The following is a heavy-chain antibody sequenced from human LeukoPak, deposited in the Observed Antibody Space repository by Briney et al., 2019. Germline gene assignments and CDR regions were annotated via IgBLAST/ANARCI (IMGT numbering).Heavy chain of an antibody. CDR3: ARDLGSSLYYFDY. Sequence: GGSLRLSCAASGFTFSSYAMHWVRQAPGKGLEWVAVMSYDGSNKYYADSVKGRFTISRDNSKNTLYLQMNSLRAEDTAVYYCARDLGSSLYYFDYWGQGTLVTVSS. J-gene: IGHJ4*02. V-gene: IGHV3-30-3*01. CDR1: GFTFSSYA. CDR2: MSYDGSNK. D-gene: IGHD7-27*01.